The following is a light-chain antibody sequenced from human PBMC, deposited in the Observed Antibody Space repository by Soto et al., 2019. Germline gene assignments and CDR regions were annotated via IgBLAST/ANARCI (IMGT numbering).Light chain of an antibody. CDR2: LDSDGSH. Sequence: QAVLTQSPSASASLGASVKLTCTLSSGHSNYAIAWHQQQPDKGPRFLMRLDSDGSHIKGGGIPDRFSGSSSGAERYLTISSLQYEDEADYYCQTWGTAIRVVFGGGTKLTVL. CDR3: QTWGTAIRVV. J-gene: IGLJ2*01. CDR1: SGHSNYA. V-gene: IGLV4-69*01.